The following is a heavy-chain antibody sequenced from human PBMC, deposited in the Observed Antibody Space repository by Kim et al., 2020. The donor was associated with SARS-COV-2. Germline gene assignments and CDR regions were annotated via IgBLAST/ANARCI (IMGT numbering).Heavy chain of an antibody. CDR2: TYSGGST. V-gene: IGHV3-53*01. J-gene: IGHJ6*02. Sequence: GVSLRLSCAASGFTVSSHYMSWVRQAPGKGLEWVSVTYSGGSTYYAYSVKGRFTISRDNSKNTLNLQMNSLSAEDPAVYYCARARLVTYGLDVWVQGTTVTV. D-gene: IGHD4-4*01. CDR1: GFTVSSHY. CDR3: ARARLVTYGLDV.